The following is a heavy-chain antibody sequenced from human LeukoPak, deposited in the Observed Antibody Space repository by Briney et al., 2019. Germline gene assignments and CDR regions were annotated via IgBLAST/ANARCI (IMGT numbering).Heavy chain of an antibody. V-gene: IGHV4-34*01. CDR3: ARVRGAAAAYYYYGMDV. CDR1: GGSFSAYY. CDR2: INHGGIT. D-gene: IGHD6-13*01. Sequence: PSETLSLTCAVYGGSFSAYYWNWIRQPPGKGLEWIGEINHGGITNYNPSLKSRVTISVDTSKNQFSLKLSPVTAADTAVYYCARVRGAAAAYYYYGMDVWGQGTTVTVSS. J-gene: IGHJ6*02.